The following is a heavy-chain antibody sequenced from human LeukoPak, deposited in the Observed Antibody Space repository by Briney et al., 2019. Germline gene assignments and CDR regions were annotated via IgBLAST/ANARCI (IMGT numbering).Heavy chain of an antibody. J-gene: IGHJ4*02. V-gene: IGHV1-18*01. D-gene: IGHD3-16*01. Sequence: GASVKVSCKASGYTFTSYGISWVRQAPGQGLEWMGWISAYNGNTNYAQKLQGRVTMTTDTSTSTAYMELRSLRSDDTAVYYCARERIMITFGEAYYFDYWGQGTLVTVSS. CDR1: GYTFTSYG. CDR2: ISAYNGNT. CDR3: ARERIMITFGEAYYFDY.